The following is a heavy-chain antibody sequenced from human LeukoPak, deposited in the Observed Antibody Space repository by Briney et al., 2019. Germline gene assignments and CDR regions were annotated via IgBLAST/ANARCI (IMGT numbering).Heavy chain of an antibody. J-gene: IGHJ6*03. D-gene: IGHD3-10*01. CDR3: ARSNQLLWFGEFNYYYMDV. V-gene: IGHV4-59*08. CDR2: IYYSGST. Sequence: MSSETLSLTCTVSGGSISSYYWSWIRQPPGKGLEWIGYIYYSGSTNYNPSPKSRVTISVDTSKNQFSLKLSSVTAADTAVYYCARSNQLLWFGEFNYYYMDVWGKGTTVTVSS. CDR1: GGSISSYY.